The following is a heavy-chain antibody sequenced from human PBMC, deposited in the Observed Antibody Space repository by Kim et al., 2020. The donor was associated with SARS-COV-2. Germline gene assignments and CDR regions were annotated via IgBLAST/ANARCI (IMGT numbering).Heavy chain of an antibody. CDR1: GFTFSSYG. J-gene: IGHJ6*02. V-gene: IGHV3-33*05. CDR2: ISYDGSIK. D-gene: IGHD1-1*01. Sequence: GGSLRLSCAASGFTFSSYGMHWVRQAPGKGLEWVAVISYDGSIKYYADSVKGRFTISRDNSKNTLYLQMNSLRAEATAVYYCARYLKRYGMDVWGQGTTVTVSS. CDR3: ARYLKRYGMDV.